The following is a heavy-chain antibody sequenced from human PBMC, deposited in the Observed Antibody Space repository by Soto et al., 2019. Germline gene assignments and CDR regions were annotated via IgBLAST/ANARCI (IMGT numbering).Heavy chain of an antibody. Sequence: ASVKVSCKASGGTFSSYAISWVRQAPGQGLEWMGGIIPIFGTANYAQKFQGRVTITADEPTSTAYMELSSLRSEDTAVYYCARTLDIVLMVYAIHPGYYYGMDVWGQGTTVTVSS. D-gene: IGHD2-8*01. V-gene: IGHV1-69*13. CDR3: ARTLDIVLMVYAIHPGYYYGMDV. J-gene: IGHJ6*02. CDR2: IIPIFGTA. CDR1: GGTFSSYA.